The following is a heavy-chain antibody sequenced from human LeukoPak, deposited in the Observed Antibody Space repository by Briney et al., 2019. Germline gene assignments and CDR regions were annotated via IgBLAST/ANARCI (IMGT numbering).Heavy chain of an antibody. D-gene: IGHD5-12*01. CDR2: INAGNGNT. Sequence: GASVKVSCKASGYTFTSYAMHWVRQAPGQRLEWMGWINAGNGNTKYSQKFQGRVTITRDTSANTAYMELSSLRSEDTAVYYCARDGYSGYGSFDYWGQGTLVTVSS. CDR3: ARDGYSGYGSFDY. CDR1: GYTFTSYA. J-gene: IGHJ4*02. V-gene: IGHV1-3*01.